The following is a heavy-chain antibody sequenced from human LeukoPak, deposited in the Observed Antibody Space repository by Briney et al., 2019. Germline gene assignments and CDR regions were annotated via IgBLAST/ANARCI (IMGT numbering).Heavy chain of an antibody. V-gene: IGHV4-34*01. CDR2: INHSGST. D-gene: IGHD2-2*01. CDR3: ARVSPYCSSTSCYRYFGY. Sequence: PSETLSLTCAVYGGSFSGYYWSWIRQPPGKGLEWIGEINHSGSTNYNPSLKSRVTISVDTSKNQFSLKLSSVTAADTAVYYCARVSPYCSSTSCYRYFGYWGQGTLVTVSS. CDR1: GGSFSGYY. J-gene: IGHJ4*02.